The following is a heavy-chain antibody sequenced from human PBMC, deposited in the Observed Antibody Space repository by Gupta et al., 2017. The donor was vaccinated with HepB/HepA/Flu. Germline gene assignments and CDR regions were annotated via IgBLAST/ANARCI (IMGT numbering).Heavy chain of an antibody. D-gene: IGHD2-15*01. J-gene: IGHJ4*02. V-gene: IGHV1-2*02. Sequence: QVQLVQSGAEVKKPGASVKVSCKASGYTFTNYYIHWVRQAPGQGLEWMGWINPTSGGTNYAQKFRGRVTMTRDTSISSAYMELTMLTAEDSAIYYCARDSGYPDDWGQGTLVTVSS. CDR3: ARDSGYPDD. CDR2: INPTSGGT. CDR1: GYTFTNYY.